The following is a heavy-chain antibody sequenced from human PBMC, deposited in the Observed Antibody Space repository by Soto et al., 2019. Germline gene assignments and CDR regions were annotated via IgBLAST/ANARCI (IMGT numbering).Heavy chain of an antibody. V-gene: IGHV3-66*01. J-gene: IGHJ4*02. Sequence: PGGSLRLSCAASGFGVSNNYMSWVRQAPGKGLEWVSAINSGGNTYYADSVKGRFTISRDNSKNTVYLQMNSVGAEDTAVYYCARDMDDNSDSGDYWGQGTLVTVSS. CDR1: GFGVSNNY. CDR3: ARDMDDNSDSGDY. CDR2: INSGGNT. D-gene: IGHD4-17*01.